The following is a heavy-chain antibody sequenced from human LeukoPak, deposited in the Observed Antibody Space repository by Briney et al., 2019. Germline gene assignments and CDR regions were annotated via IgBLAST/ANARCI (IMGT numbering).Heavy chain of an antibody. J-gene: IGHJ4*02. V-gene: IGHV4-39*01. CDR2: IYYSVST. D-gene: IGHD5-12*01. Sequence: SETLSLTSFVSGGSISSSGYYWGWIRQPPGEGLEWIGNIYYSVSTYYNPPLKSRVTISVDTSKNQFSLKLSSVTAADTAVYYCARYSGFQFDYWGQGTLVTVSS. CDR3: ARYSGFQFDY. CDR1: GGSISSSGYY.